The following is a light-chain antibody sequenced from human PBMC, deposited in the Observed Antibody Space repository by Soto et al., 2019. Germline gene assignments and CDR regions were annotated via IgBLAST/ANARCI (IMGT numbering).Light chain of an antibody. CDR3: QHSYSIPYT. Sequence: DIPMTQSPSSLSASVGDRVTITCRASQSISSYLNWYQQKPGKAPKLLIYAASTLQSGVPSRFSGSGSGTDFNYTISSLQPEDSATYYCQHSYSIPYTFGQGTKVEI. CDR2: AAS. V-gene: IGKV1-39*01. J-gene: IGKJ2*01. CDR1: QSISSY.